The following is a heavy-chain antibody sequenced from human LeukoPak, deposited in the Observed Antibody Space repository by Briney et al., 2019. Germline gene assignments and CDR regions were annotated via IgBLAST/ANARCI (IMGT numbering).Heavy chain of an antibody. J-gene: IGHJ2*01. D-gene: IGHD6-6*01. Sequence: PSETLSLTCTVSGGSISSYYWSWIRQPPGKGLEWIGSIYYSGSTYYNPSLKSRVTISVDTSKNQFSLKLSSVTAADTAVYYCARQQPLRGAARPGYFDLWGRGTLVTVSS. V-gene: IGHV4-59*05. CDR1: GGSISSYY. CDR2: IYYSGST. CDR3: ARQQPLRGAARPGYFDL.